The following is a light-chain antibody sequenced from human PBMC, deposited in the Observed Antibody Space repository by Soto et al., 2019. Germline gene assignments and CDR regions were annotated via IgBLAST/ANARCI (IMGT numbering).Light chain of an antibody. CDR3: SSYTSNNPWV. V-gene: IGLV2-18*02. J-gene: IGLJ3*02. CDR1: SSDVGSYNR. CDR2: EVR. Sequence: QSVLTSPPSVSGSPGQAVTISFTGTSSDVGSYNRVSWYQQPPGTAPKLMIYEVRNRPSGVPDRFSGSKSGNMASLTISGLQAEDEADYYCSSYTSNNPWVFGGGTKVTVL.